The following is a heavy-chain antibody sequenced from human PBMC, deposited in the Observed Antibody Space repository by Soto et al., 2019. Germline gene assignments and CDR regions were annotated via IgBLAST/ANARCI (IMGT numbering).Heavy chain of an antibody. J-gene: IGHJ6*02. V-gene: IGHV3-33*01. D-gene: IGHD6-25*01. CDR2: VWYDGTKN. Sequence: GGSLRLSCAASGFTFSRYGMHWVRQAPGKGLEWVAAVWYDGTKNQYADSVKGRFTISRDDSKNTLYVQMNSLRAEDTALYYCARERGVGYNRAPLNYGMDVWGQGPTVTVYS. CDR1: GFTFSRYG. CDR3: ARERGVGYNRAPLNYGMDV.